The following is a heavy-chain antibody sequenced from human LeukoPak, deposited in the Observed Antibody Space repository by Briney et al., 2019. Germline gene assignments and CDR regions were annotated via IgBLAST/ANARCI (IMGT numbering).Heavy chain of an antibody. CDR2: ISSSSSYI. D-gene: IGHD1-26*01. V-gene: IGHV3-21*04. J-gene: IGHJ3*02. Sequence: GGSLRLSCAASGFTFSSYSMNWVRQAPGKGLEWVSSISSSSSYIYYADSVKGRFTISRDNAKNSLYLQMNSLRAEDTAVYYCALGWAAEPAAFDIWGQGTMVTVSS. CDR3: ALGWAAEPAAFDI. CDR1: GFTFSSYS.